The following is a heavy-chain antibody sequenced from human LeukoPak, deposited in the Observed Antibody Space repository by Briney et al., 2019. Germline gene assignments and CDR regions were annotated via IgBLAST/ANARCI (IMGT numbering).Heavy chain of an antibody. Sequence: SQTLSLTCTVSGGAISSGGYYWSWIRQRPGKGPDWIGYIYYTGTTYYHPSLKSRVTISLDTSKNQFSLRLNSVTAADAAVYFCARSGDAYSFDYWGQGSLVIVSS. D-gene: IGHD5-24*01. V-gene: IGHV4-31*03. J-gene: IGHJ4*02. CDR2: IYYTGTT. CDR3: ARSGDAYSFDY. CDR1: GGAISSGGYY.